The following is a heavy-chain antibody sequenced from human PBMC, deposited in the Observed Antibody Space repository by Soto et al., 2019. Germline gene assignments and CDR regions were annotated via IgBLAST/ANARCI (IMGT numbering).Heavy chain of an antibody. V-gene: IGHV3-30-3*01. CDR3: ARGIDSRQDY. D-gene: IGHD2-21*01. J-gene: IGHJ4*02. CDR2: ISHDGNNT. CDR1: GFTFSSYA. Sequence: QVHLVESGGGMVQSGRTLRLSCAASGFTFSSYAMHWVRQAPGKGLEWVAVISHDGNNTYYADSVKGRFTISRDNSKNTLNMQMNSLSPEDTAVYHCARGIDSRQDYWGQGTLVTVSS.